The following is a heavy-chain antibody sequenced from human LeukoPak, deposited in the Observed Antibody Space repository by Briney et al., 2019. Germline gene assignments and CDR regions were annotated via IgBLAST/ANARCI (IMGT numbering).Heavy chain of an antibody. CDR2: TLYTGTT. V-gene: IGHV4-39*07. CDR3: ARLTIFGVLTINWFDP. J-gene: IGHJ5*02. Sequence: SETLSLTCTVPGGSISSSNHYWGWIRQPPGKGLEWIGSTLYTGTTHYNPSFKSRATLSVDTSKKQVSLRLTSVTAADTAVYYCARLTIFGVLTINWFDPWGQGILVTVSS. CDR1: GGSISSSNHY. D-gene: IGHD3-3*01.